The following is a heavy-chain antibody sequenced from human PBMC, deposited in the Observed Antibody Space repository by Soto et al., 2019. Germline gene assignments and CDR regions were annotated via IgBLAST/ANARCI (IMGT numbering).Heavy chain of an antibody. D-gene: IGHD1-7*01. J-gene: IGHJ5*02. CDR3: ARGLQDNWNYDWFDP. CDR2: IYHSGST. CDR1: GYSISSGYY. Sequence: SETLSLTCAVSGYSISSGYYWGWLRQPPGKGLEWIGSIYHSGSTYYNPSLKSRVTISVDRSKNQFSLKLSSVTAADTAAYYCARGLQDNWNYDWFDPWGQGTLVTVSS. V-gene: IGHV4-38-2*01.